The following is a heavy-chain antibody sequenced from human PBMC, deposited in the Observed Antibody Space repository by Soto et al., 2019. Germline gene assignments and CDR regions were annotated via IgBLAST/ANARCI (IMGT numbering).Heavy chain of an antibody. D-gene: IGHD3-22*01. CDR3: AHRPESSCWSLYDY. Sequence: QITLKESGPTLVKPTQTLTLTCTFSGFSLRTSGVGVAWIRQPPGKALEWIALIYWVDDKRYSPSLKSRLTITKDTSKNQVVLTMTNMDPVDTGTYYCAHRPESSCWSLYDYWGQGTLVTVSS. J-gene: IGHJ4*02. CDR1: GFSLRTSGVG. CDR2: IYWVDDK. V-gene: IGHV2-5*02.